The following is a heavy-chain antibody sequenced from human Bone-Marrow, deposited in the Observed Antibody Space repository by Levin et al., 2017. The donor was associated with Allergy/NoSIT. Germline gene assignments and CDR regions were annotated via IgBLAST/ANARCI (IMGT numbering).Heavy chain of an antibody. V-gene: IGHV3-66*02. CDR3: ARDPYGGPYYYYMDV. Sequence: GESLKISCAASGFTVRSHSMDWVRQAPGKGLEWVSLMKKDGSTYYADSVKGRFTTSRDTSRNTFYLQMKSLRVEDTALYYCARDPYGGPYYYYMDVWGKGTTVTVSS. CDR2: MKKDGST. D-gene: IGHD4/OR15-4a*01. CDR1: GFTVRSHS. J-gene: IGHJ6*03.